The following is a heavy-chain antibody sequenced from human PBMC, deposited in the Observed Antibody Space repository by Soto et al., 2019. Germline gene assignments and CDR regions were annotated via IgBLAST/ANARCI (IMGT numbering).Heavy chain of an antibody. CDR3: ARGVRTSIYGAVDY. CDR2: ISDSGANT. Sequence: EVQLVESGGGLVQPGGSLRLSCASSGFMFSTYAMNWVRQAPGKGLEWVSAISDSGANTYYADSVKGRFTISRDNSKNTIFLQINSLRDEDTAIYYCARGVRTSIYGAVDYWGQGTLVTVSS. J-gene: IGHJ4*02. CDR1: GFMFSTYA. V-gene: IGHV3-23*04. D-gene: IGHD3-10*01.